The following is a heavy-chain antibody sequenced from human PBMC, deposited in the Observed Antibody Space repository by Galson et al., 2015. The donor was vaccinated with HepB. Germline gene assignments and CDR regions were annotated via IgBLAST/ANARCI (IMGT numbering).Heavy chain of an antibody. CDR2: ISSSGAVI. J-gene: IGHJ4*02. CDR1: QFTFSSYA. V-gene: IGHV3-23*01. Sequence: SLRLSCAASQFTFSSYAMSWVRQAPGKGLEWVSVISSSGAVIYYADSVRGRFTISRDNSKNTLYLQMNSLRAEDTALYYCAKDPYLYSALAGTMAGFDYWGQGTLVTVSS. D-gene: IGHD6-19*01. CDR3: AKDPYLYSALAGTMAGFDY.